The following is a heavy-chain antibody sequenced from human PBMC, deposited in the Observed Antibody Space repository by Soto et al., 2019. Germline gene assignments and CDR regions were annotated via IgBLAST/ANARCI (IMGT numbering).Heavy chain of an antibody. Sequence: SETLVLTCTVSGGSISSYYWSWIRQPPGKGLEWIGYIYYSGSTNYNPSLKSRVTISVDTSKNQFSLKLSSVTAADTAVYYCARSSPPAAMFPLIWFDPWGQGTLVTVS. J-gene: IGHJ5*02. CDR1: GGSISSYY. D-gene: IGHD2-2*01. CDR3: ARSSPPAAMFPLIWFDP. V-gene: IGHV4-59*01. CDR2: IYYSGST.